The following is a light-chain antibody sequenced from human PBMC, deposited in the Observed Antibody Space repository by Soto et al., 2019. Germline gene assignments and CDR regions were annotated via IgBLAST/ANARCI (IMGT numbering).Light chain of an antibody. CDR2: GAS. V-gene: IGKV3-15*01. J-gene: IGKJ4*01. CDR3: QHYNNWLGT. Sequence: EIVMTQSPATLSVSRGERATLSCMSNQAISSNLAWYQQKPGQAPRLLIYGASTRATGIPDRFSGSGSGTEFTLTISSLQSEDFAVYYCQHYNNWLGTFGGGTNVDIK. CDR1: QAISSN.